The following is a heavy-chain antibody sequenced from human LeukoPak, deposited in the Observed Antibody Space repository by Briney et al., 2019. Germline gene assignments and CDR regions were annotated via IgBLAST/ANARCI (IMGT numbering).Heavy chain of an antibody. Sequence: ASVKVSCKASGGTFSSYAISWVRQAPGQGLEWMGGITPIFGTANYAQKFQGRVTITTDESTSTAYMELSSLRSEGTAVYYCARDNYAGANWFDPWGQGTLVTVSS. D-gene: IGHD1-7*01. CDR1: GGTFSSYA. J-gene: IGHJ5*02. V-gene: IGHV1-69*05. CDR3: ARDNYAGANWFDP. CDR2: ITPIFGTA.